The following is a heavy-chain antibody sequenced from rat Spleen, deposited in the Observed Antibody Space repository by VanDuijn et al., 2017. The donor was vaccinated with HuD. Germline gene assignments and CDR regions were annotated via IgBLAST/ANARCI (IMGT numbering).Heavy chain of an antibody. D-gene: IGHD1-9*01. CDR3: TRVGPHTMGIPDYFDY. CDR1: GFTFNNYW. J-gene: IGHJ2*01. Sequence: EVQLVESGGGLVRPGRSLKLSCVASGFTFNNYWMTWIRQAPGTGLEWVASITNTGGSTYYPDSVKGRFTISRDNAKSTLYLQMNSLRSEDTATYYCTRVGPHTMGIPDYFDYWGQGVMVTVSS. V-gene: IGHV5-31*01. CDR2: ITNTGGST.